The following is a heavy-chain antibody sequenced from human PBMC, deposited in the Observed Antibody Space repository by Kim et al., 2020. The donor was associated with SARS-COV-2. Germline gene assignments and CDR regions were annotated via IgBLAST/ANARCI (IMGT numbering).Heavy chain of an antibody. Sequence: GGSLRLSCAASGFTFSSYDMHWVRQATGKGLEWVSAIGTAGDTYYPGSVKGRFTISRENAKNSLYLQMNSLRAGDTAVYYCARGLGELVPGLYGMDVWGQGTTVTVSS. J-gene: IGHJ6*02. CDR2: IGTAGDT. D-gene: IGHD3-16*01. CDR3: ARGLGELVPGLYGMDV. V-gene: IGHV3-13*01. CDR1: GFTFSSYD.